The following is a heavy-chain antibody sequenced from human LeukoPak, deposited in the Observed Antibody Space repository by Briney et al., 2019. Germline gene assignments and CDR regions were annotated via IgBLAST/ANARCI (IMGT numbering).Heavy chain of an antibody. J-gene: IGHJ3*01. D-gene: IGHD3-22*01. CDR2: IYTTQI. CDR3: ARGQYNYDSSGCYYAAFDV. Sequence: SETLSLTCTVSGDSITRNYWSWIRQPAGKGLEWIGRIYTTQINYNPSLKSRVTISADTSKNQFSLRLTPVMAADTAMYYCARGQYNYDSSGCYYAAFDVWGRGSMVIVSS. CDR1: GDSITRNY. V-gene: IGHV4-4*07.